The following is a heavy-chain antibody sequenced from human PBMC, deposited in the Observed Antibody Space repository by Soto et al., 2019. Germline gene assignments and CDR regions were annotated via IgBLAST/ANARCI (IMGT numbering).Heavy chain of an antibody. J-gene: IGHJ6*02. CDR3: ARERNTGYDYSYYYGMDV. D-gene: IGHD5-18*01. Sequence: GGSLRLSCAASGFTFSPHAMHWVRQGPGKGLEWVAVISYEGSNKYYADSVKGRFTISRDNSENTLYLQMNSLRAEDTAVYYCARERNTGYDYSYYYGMDVWGQGTTVTVSS. CDR1: GFTFSPHA. V-gene: IGHV3-30-3*01. CDR2: ISYEGSNK.